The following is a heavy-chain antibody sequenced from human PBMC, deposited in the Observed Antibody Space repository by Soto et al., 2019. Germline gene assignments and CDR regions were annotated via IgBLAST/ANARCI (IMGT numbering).Heavy chain of an antibody. CDR3: ARAGVGATISPSYYYYGMDV. D-gene: IGHD1-26*01. CDR2: IWYDGSNK. Sequence: PGGSLRLSCAASGFTFSSYGMHWVRQAPGKGLEWVAVIWYDGSNKYYADSVKGRFTISRDNSKNTLYLQMNSLRAEDTAVYYCARAGVGATISPSYYYYGMDVWGQGTTVTVYS. CDR1: GFTFSSYG. J-gene: IGHJ6*02. V-gene: IGHV3-33*01.